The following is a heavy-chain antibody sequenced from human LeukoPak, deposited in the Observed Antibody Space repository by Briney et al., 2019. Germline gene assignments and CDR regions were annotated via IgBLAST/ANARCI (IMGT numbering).Heavy chain of an antibody. Sequence: GGSLRLSCAASGFTFSSYGMHWVRQAPGKGLEGVAFIRYDGSNKYYADSVKGRFTISRDNSKNTLYLQMNSLRAEDTAVYYCARGGPSLYYFDYWGQGTLVTVSS. CDR2: IRYDGSNK. D-gene: IGHD5-12*01. CDR1: GFTFSSYG. J-gene: IGHJ4*02. V-gene: IGHV3-30*02. CDR3: ARGGPSLYYFDY.